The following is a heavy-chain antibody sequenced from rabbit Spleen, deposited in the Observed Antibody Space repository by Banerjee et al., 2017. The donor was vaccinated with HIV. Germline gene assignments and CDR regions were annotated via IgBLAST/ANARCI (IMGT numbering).Heavy chain of an antibody. Sequence: QVKETGGGLVQPGGSLTLSCTASGFDFRRYYLSWVRQAPGKGLEWIGVIYVGEGNTDYASWVNGRFTISSHNAQNTLYLQLSSLTVADTATYFCARDTGSSFSSYGMDLWAQGTLVTVS. CDR1: GFDFRRYY. CDR3: ARDTGSSFSSYGMDL. V-gene: IGHV1S7*01. J-gene: IGHJ6*01. CDR2: IYVGEGNT. D-gene: IGHD8-1*01.